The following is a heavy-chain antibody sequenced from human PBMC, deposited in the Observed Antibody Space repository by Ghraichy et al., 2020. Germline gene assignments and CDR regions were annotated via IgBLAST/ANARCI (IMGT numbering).Heavy chain of an antibody. D-gene: IGHD4-11*01. Sequence: SETLSLTCAVSGGSISSGGYSWSWIRQPPGKGLEWIGYIYHSGSTYYNPSLKSRVTISVDRSKNQFSLKLSSVTAADTAVYYCARGRGTTVTTPLDYWGQGTLVTVSS. J-gene: IGHJ4*02. V-gene: IGHV4-30-2*01. CDR1: GGSISSGGYS. CDR2: IYHSGST. CDR3: ARGRGTTVTTPLDY.